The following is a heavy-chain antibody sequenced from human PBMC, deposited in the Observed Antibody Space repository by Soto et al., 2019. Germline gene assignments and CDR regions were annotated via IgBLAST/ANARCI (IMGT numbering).Heavy chain of an antibody. V-gene: IGHV1-8*01. Sequence: ASVKVSCKASGYTFTSYDINWVRQATGQGLEWMGWMNPNSGNTGYAQKFQGRVTMTRNTSISTAYMELSSLRSEDAAVYYCARGVPTTVTTDYFDYWGQGTLVTVSS. CDR1: GYTFTSYD. J-gene: IGHJ4*02. CDR2: MNPNSGNT. D-gene: IGHD4-17*01. CDR3: ARGVPTTVTTDYFDY.